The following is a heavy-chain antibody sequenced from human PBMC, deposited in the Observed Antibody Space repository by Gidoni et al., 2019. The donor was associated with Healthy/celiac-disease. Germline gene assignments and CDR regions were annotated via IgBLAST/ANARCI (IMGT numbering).Heavy chain of an antibody. CDR2: IGTASDT. CDR1: GFTFSSYD. Sequence: EVQLVESGGGLVQPGGSLRPSCEAPGFTFSSYDMHCVRQATGKGLEWVSAIGTASDTYYPGSVKGRFNISRENAKNSLYLQMNSLRAGDTAVYYCARDRAGQGFDYWGQGTLVTVSS. V-gene: IGHV3-13*01. J-gene: IGHJ4*02. CDR3: ARDRAGQGFDY.